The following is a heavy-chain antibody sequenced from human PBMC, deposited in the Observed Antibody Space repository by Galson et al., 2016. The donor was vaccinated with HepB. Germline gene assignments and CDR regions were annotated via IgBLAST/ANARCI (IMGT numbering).Heavy chain of an antibody. CDR3: ARALTYYYDSSTYYSDY. CDR2: ISSNGGST. CDR1: GFTFSSYA. V-gene: IGHV3-64*01. Sequence: SLRLSCAASGFTFSSYAMHWVRQAPGKGLEYVSAISSNGGSTYYANSVKGRFTISRDNSKNTLYLQMGSLRAEDVAVYYCARALTYYYDSSTYYSDYWGQGTLVTVSS. J-gene: IGHJ4*02. D-gene: IGHD3-22*01.